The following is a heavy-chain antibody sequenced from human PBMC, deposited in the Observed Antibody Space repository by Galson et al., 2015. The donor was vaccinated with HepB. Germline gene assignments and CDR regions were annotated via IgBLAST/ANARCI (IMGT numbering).Heavy chain of an antibody. D-gene: IGHD3-10*01. J-gene: IGHJ4*02. CDR1: GDSVSSNSAA. CDR2: TYYRSKWYN. Sequence: CAISGDSVSSNSAAWNWIRQSPSRGLEWLGRTYYRSKWYNDYAVSVKSRITINPDTSKNQFSLQLNSVTPGDTAVYYCARDRGRYGSGPSFDYWGQGTLVTVSS. CDR3: ARDRGRYGSGPSFDY. V-gene: IGHV6-1*01.